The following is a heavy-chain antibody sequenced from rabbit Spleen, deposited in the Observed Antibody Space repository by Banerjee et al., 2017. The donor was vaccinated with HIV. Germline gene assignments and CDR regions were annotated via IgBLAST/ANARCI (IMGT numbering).Heavy chain of an antibody. J-gene: IGHJ4*01. CDR1: GFSFSSSYD. CDR3: VRDRANIGGDYGPYYFDL. CDR2: IDPLFGNT. D-gene: IGHD2-1*01. Sequence: QEQLVESGGGLVRPGASLTLTCTASGFSFSSSYDMCWVRQAPGKGLEWIGYIDPLFGNTYYASWVNGRFTISSHNAQNTLYLQLNSLTAADTATYFCVRDRANIGGDYGPYYFDLWGPGTLVTVS. V-gene: IGHV1S43*01.